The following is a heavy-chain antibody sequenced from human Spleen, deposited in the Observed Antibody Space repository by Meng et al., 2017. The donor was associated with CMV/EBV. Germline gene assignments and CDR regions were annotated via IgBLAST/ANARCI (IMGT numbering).Heavy chain of an antibody. CDR3: ARDRSSSSDY. J-gene: IGHJ4*02. CDR1: GFPFSGYW. V-gene: IGHV3-20*01. CDR2: INWNGGRI. Sequence: GESLKISCAASGFPFSGYWMNWVRQGPGKGLEWVSGINWNGGRIGYADSVKGRFTISRDNAKNSLYLEMKSLRAEDTALYHCARDRSSSSDYWGQGTLVTVS. D-gene: IGHD6-6*01.